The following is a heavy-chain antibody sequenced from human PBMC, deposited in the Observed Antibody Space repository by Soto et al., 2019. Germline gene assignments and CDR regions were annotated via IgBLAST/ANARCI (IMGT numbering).Heavy chain of an antibody. D-gene: IGHD1-26*01. J-gene: IGHJ6*02. V-gene: IGHV1-8*01. CDR3: ACLGADSGSYHYYYGMDV. Sequence: ASVKVSWKASGYTFTSYDINWVRQATGQGLEWMGWMNPNSGNTGYAQKFQGRVTMTRNTSISTAYMELSSLRSEDTAVYYCACLGADSGSYHYYYGMDVWGQGTTVTVSS. CDR1: GYTFTSYD. CDR2: MNPNSGNT.